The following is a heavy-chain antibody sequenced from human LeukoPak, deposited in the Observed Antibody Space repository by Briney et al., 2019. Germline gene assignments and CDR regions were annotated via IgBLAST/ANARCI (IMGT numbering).Heavy chain of an antibody. CDR2: ISYYGSNK. CDR3: AKDLVGRGSYSDRGMDV. V-gene: IGHV3-30*18. CDR1: GFTFSSYG. Sequence: GRSLRLSCAASGFTFSSYGMHWVRQAPGKGLERVAVISYYGSNKYYADSVKGRFTISRDNSKNTLYLQMNSLRAEDTAVYYCAKDLVGRGSYSDRGMDVWGKGTTVTVSS. J-gene: IGHJ6*04. D-gene: IGHD3-10*01.